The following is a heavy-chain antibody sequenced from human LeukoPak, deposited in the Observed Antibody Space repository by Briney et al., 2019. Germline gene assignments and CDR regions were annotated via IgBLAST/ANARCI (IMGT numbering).Heavy chain of an antibody. CDR1: GGSVSTYY. D-gene: IGHD2-2*01. J-gene: IGHJ5*02. CDR2: IYYSGST. V-gene: IGHV4-59*02. CDR3: ARGVVITTMPDWFDP. Sequence: PSETLSLTCTVSGGSVSTYYWNWIRQPPGKGLEWIGYIYYSGSTNYNPSLKSRLTISVDTSNNQFSLKLSSVTAADTAVYYCARGVVITTMPDWFDPWGQGTLVTVSS.